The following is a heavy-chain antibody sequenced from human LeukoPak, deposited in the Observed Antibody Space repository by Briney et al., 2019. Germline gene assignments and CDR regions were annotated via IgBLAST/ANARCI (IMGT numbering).Heavy chain of an antibody. CDR2: IIPIFGTA. Sequence: SVKVSCKASGGTFSSYAISWVRQAPGQGLEWMGGIIPIFGTANYAQKFQGRVTITADESTSTAYMELSSLRSEDTAVYYCARGPLFTMVRGVIDPLYYYYYYMDVWGKGTTVTVSS. J-gene: IGHJ6*03. V-gene: IGHV1-69*13. CDR3: ARGPLFTMVRGVIDPLYYYYYYMDV. D-gene: IGHD3-10*01. CDR1: GGTFSSYA.